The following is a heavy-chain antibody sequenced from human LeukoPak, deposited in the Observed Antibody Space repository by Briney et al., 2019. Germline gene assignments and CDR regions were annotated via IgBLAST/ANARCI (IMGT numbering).Heavy chain of an antibody. CDR3: ARDRGRRTAAGTYYYYGMDV. J-gene: IGHJ6*04. Sequence: SVKVSCKASGGTFSSYAISWVRQAPGQGLEWMGGIIPIFGTANYAQKFQGRVTITADESTSTACMELSSLRSEDTAVYYCARDRGRRTAAGTYYYYGMDVWGKGTTVTVSS. V-gene: IGHV1-69*13. CDR2: IIPIFGTA. CDR1: GGTFSSYA. D-gene: IGHD6-13*01.